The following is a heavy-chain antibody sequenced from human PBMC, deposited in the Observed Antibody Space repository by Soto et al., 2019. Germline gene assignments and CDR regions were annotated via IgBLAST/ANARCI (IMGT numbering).Heavy chain of an antibody. CDR3: ARVHYYENWFDP. J-gene: IGHJ5*02. V-gene: IGHV4-30-4*01. CDR2: IYYSGST. Sequence: PSETLSLTCTVSGGSISSGDYYWSWIRQPPGKGLEWIGYIYYSGSTYYNPSLKSRVTISVDTSKNQFSLKLSSVTAADTAVYYCARVHYYENWFDPWGQGTLVTVPQ. CDR1: GGSISSGDYY. D-gene: IGHD3-22*01.